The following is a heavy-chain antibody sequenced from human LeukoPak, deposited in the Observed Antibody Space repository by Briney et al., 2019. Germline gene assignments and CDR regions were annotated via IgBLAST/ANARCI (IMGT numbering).Heavy chain of an antibody. V-gene: IGHV4-59*08. Sequence: SETLSLTCTVSGGSISSYYWSWIRQPPGKGLEWIGYIYYSGSTNYNPSLKSRVTISVDTSKNQFSLKLSSVTAADTAVYYCARHMGRGLSPIRTWGRGTLVTVSS. CDR1: GGSISSYY. CDR2: IYYSGST. CDR3: ARHMGRGLSPIRT. D-gene: IGHD3-16*02. J-gene: IGHJ5*02.